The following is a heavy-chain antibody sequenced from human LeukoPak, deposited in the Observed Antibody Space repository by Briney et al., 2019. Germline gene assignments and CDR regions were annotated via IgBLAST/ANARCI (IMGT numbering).Heavy chain of an antibody. J-gene: IGHJ4*02. Sequence: SETLSLTCTVSSGAISTSHWLSWVRQPPGKGLEWIGEIYGSGNTNYNPSLKSRVTMSVDKTRIHLSLKLHSVTAADTAVYYCANKLSTDPHHFDYWGQGILVTVSS. V-gene: IGHV4-4*02. CDR3: ANKLSTDPHHFDY. CDR1: SGAISTSHW. D-gene: IGHD5/OR15-5a*01. CDR2: IYGSGNT.